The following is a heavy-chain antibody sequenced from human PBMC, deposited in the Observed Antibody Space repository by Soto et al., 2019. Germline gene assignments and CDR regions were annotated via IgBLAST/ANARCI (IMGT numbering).Heavy chain of an antibody. CDR3: AKDSTGYSSSWAYDY. CDR1: GFTFSSYA. CDR2: ISGSGGST. V-gene: IGHV3-23*01. J-gene: IGHJ4*02. Sequence: GGSLRLSCAASGFTFSSYAMSWVRQAPGKGLEWVSAISGSGGSTYYADSVKGRFTISRDNSKNTLYLQMNSLRAEDTAVYYCAKDSTGYSSSWAYDYWGQGTLVTVSS. D-gene: IGHD6-13*01.